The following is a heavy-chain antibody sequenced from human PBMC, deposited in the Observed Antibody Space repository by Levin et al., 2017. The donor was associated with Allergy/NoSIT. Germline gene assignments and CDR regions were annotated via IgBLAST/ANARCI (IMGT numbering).Heavy chain of an antibody. V-gene: IGHV3-30-3*01. J-gene: IGHJ4*02. CDR2: ISYDGSNK. CDR3: ARDGPDVDTAMSYYIDY. Sequence: GGSLRLSCAASGFTFSSYAMHWVRQAPGKGLEWVAVISYDGSNKYYADSVKGRFTISRDNSKNTLCLQMNSLRAEDTAVYYCARDGPDVDTAMSYYIDYWRQGTVVTVYS. CDR1: GFTFSSYA. D-gene: IGHD5-18*01.